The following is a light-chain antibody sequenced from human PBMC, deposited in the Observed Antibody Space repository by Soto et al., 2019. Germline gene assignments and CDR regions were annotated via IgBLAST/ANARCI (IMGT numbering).Light chain of an antibody. V-gene: IGKV3-15*01. Sequence: EIVMTQSPATLSVSPGERATLSCRASQSVSSNLAWYQQKPGQAPRPLTYGASTRATGIPARFSGSGSGTEFTLTISSLQSEDFAVYYCQQYNNWPPSFGGGTKVEIK. J-gene: IGKJ4*01. CDR2: GAS. CDR3: QQYNNWPPS. CDR1: QSVSSN.